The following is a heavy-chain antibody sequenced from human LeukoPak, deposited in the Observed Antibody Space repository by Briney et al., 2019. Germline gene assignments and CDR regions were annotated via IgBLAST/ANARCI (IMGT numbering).Heavy chain of an antibody. J-gene: IGHJ4*02. D-gene: IGHD4-17*01. Sequence: SETLSLTCTVSGGSISSYYWSWIRQPPGKGLEWIGYIYYSGSTNYNPSLKSRVTISVDTSKNQFSLKLRSVTAADTAVYYCARATVPYYFDYWGQGTLVAVSS. CDR3: ARATVPYYFDY. V-gene: IGHV4-59*01. CDR1: GGSISSYY. CDR2: IYYSGST.